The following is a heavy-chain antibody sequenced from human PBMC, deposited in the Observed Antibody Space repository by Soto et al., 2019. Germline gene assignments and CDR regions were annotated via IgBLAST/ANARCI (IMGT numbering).Heavy chain of an antibody. J-gene: IGHJ6*02. D-gene: IGHD6-19*01. V-gene: IGHV3-7*01. CDR2: IKQDGSEK. CDR1: VFTFSDHY. CDR3: ARVYPGSGWPYHYYGMDV. Sequence: GGSLRLSCAASVFTFSDHYMDWVRQAPGKGLEWVANIKQDGSEKYHVDSVKDRFTISRDNAKNSLYLQMNSLRAEDSAVYYCARVYPGSGWPYHYYGMDVWGQGTTVTVSS.